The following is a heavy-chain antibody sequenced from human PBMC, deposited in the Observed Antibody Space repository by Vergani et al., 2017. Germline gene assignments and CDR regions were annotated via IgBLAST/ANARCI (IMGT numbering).Heavy chain of an antibody. CDR1: GFIFRSSW. CDR3: ARGNALGSY. D-gene: IGHD1-1*01. Sequence: EVQLVESGVGLVQPGGSLRLSCAASGFIFRSSWMHWVRQAPGKGLEWVAAIKEDGSEKQYVDSVKGRFTISRDNAKKSLYLQMNSLRGEDTAVYYCARGNALGSYWGQGTLVTVSS. J-gene: IGHJ4*02. V-gene: IGHV3-7*01. CDR2: IKEDGSEK.